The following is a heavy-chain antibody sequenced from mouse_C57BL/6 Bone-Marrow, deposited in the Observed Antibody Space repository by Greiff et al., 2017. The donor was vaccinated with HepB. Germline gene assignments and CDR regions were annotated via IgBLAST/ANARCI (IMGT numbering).Heavy chain of an antibody. V-gene: IGHV1-50*01. CDR2: IAPSDSYI. D-gene: IGHD1-1*01. CDR3: ARRDSLLSWFAY. Sequence: QVQLQQPGAEFVKPGASVKLSCKASGYTFTSYWMQWVKQRPGQGLEWIGEIAPSDSYINYNQKFKGKATLTVDTSSSTAYMQLSSLTSEDSAVYYCARRDSLLSWFAYWGQGTLVTVSA. J-gene: IGHJ3*01. CDR1: GYTFTSYW.